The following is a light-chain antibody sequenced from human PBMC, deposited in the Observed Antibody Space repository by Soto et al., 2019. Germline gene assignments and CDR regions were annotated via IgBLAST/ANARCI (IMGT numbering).Light chain of an antibody. Sequence: QSVLTQPASVSGSPGQSITISCTGTTSDVGGYNYVSWYQQHPGKAPKLMIYDVNNRPSGVSNRFSGSKSVNTASLTISGPQAEDEADYYCSSYTSSFTVVFGEGTQLTVL. CDR2: DVN. J-gene: IGLJ2*01. CDR1: TSDVGGYNY. V-gene: IGLV2-14*01. CDR3: SSYTSSFTVV.